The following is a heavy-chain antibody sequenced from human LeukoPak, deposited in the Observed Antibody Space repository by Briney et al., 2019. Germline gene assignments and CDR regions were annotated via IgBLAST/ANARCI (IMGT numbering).Heavy chain of an antibody. J-gene: IGHJ6*02. V-gene: IGHV1-18*03. Sequence: GASVKVSCKASGYTFTSYGISWVRQAPGQGLEWMGWISAYNGNTNYAQKLQGRVTMTTDTSTSTAYMELRSLRAEDMAVYYCARDNRAGRVYGMDVWGQGTTVTVSS. CDR3: ARDNRAGRVYGMDV. D-gene: IGHD1-14*01. CDR1: GYTFTSYG. CDR2: ISAYNGNT.